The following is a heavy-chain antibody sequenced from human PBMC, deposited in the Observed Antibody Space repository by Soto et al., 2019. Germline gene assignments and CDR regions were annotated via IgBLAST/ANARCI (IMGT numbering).Heavy chain of an antibody. CDR3: ARIEMASIK. V-gene: IGHV4-31*03. CDR1: GASIRSGGYY. D-gene: IGHD5-12*01. J-gene: IGHJ4*02. CDR2: IYYTGST. Sequence: SETLSLTCSVSGASIRSGGYYWSWFRQSPGKGLEWIGHIYYTGSTFYSPSLKSRLTISLDTPKNQFSLDLNSVTTADTAMYYCARIEMASIKWGRGTLVTVSS.